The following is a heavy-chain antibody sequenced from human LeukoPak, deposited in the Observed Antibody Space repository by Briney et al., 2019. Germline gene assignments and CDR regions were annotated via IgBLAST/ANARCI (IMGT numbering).Heavy chain of an antibody. CDR3: ARVRSQYSGYDYDSVSESFDY. CDR2: ISAYNGNT. D-gene: IGHD5-12*01. V-gene: IGHV1-18*01. J-gene: IGHJ4*02. Sequence: ASVKVSCKASGYTFTSYGISWVRQAPGQGLEWMGWISAYNGNTNYAQKLQGRVTMTTDTSTSTAYMELRSLRSDDTAVYYCARVRSQYSGYDYDSVSESFDYWGQGTLVTVSS. CDR1: GYTFTSYG.